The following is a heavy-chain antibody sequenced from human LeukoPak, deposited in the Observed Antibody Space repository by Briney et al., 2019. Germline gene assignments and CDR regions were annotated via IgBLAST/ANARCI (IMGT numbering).Heavy chain of an antibody. Sequence: EASVKVSFKASGFTFPSYDINWVRQASGQGLEWMGWMNPNNGNTGYAQKFQGRVTMTRDTSISTAYMELRGLRSEDTAVYYCVRDAEGAAISVNYWFDPWGQGTLVTVSS. J-gene: IGHJ5*02. CDR3: VRDAEGAAISVNYWFDP. CDR1: GFTFPSYD. CDR2: MNPNNGNT. D-gene: IGHD2-2*02. V-gene: IGHV1-8*01.